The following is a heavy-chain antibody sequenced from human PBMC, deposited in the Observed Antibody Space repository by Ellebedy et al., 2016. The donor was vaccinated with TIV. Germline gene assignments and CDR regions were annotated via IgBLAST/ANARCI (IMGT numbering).Heavy chain of an antibody. V-gene: IGHV1-2*02. CDR2: INPNSGGT. J-gene: IGHJ5*02. Sequence: AASVKVSCKASGYTFTGYYMHWVRQAPGQGLEWMGWINPNSGGTNYAQKFQGRVTMTRDTSISTAYMELSRLRSDDTAVYYCARGQQLVRGLVYNNWFDPWGQGTLVTVSS. CDR1: GYTFTGYY. CDR3: ARGQQLVRGLVYNNWFDP. D-gene: IGHD6-13*01.